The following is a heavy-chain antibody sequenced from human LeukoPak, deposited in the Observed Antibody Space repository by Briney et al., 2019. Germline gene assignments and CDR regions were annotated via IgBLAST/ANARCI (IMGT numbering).Heavy chain of an antibody. CDR3: AKDRDDWNDFTYFDY. D-gene: IGHD1-1*01. J-gene: IGHJ4*02. V-gene: IGHV3-53*01. CDR2: VYSDGNT. CDR1: GFTVSSDY. Sequence: GGSLRLSCVASGFTVSSDYMSWVRQAPGKGLEWVSVVYSDGNTYYADSVKGRFTISRDNSKNTLYLQMNSLRAEDTAVYYCAKDRDDWNDFTYFDYWGQGTLVTVSS.